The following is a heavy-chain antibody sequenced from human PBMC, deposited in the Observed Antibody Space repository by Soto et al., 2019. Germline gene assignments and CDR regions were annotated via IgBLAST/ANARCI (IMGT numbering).Heavy chain of an antibody. J-gene: IGHJ3*02. V-gene: IGHV3-9*01. CDR3: AKDILATVSPGFDAFDI. CDR2: ISWNSGSI. Sequence: PGGSLRLSCAASGFTFDDYAMHWVRQAPGKGLEWVSGISWNSGSIGYADSVKGRFTISRDNAKNSLYLQMNSLRAEDTALYYCAKDILATVSPGFDAFDIWGQGTMVTVSS. CDR1: GFTFDDYA. D-gene: IGHD4-17*01.